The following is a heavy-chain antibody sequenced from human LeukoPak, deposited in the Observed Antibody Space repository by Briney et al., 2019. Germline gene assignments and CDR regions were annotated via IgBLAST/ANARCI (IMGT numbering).Heavy chain of an antibody. V-gene: IGHV3-23*01. J-gene: IGHJ2*01. CDR3: AKAVAGYWYFDL. Sequence: GGSLRFSCAASGFTFSSYAMSWVRQAPGKGLEWVSGISGSGNTYYADSVKGRFTISRDNSKNTLYLQMNSLRAEDTAVYYCAKAVAGYWYFDLWGRGTLVTVSS. CDR2: ISGSGNT. D-gene: IGHD6-19*01. CDR1: GFTFSSYA.